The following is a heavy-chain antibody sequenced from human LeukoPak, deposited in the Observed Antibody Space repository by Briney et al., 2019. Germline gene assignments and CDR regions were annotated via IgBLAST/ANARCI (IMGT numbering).Heavy chain of an antibody. CDR1: GFTFSSYA. D-gene: IGHD3-22*01. J-gene: IGHJ5*02. CDR2: ISASGGNT. CDR3: AKALSEGITMIVVVPGWFDP. V-gene: IGHV3-23*01. Sequence: GGSLRLSCAASGFTFSSYAMSWVRQAPGKGLEWVSGISASGGNTYYVDSVEGRFTISRDNYKNTLYLQMNILRAEDTAVYYCAKALSEGITMIVVVPGWFDPWGQGTLVTVSS.